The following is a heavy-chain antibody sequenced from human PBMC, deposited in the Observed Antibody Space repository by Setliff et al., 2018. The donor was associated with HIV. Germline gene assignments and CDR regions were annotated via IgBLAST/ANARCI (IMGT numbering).Heavy chain of an antibody. CDR1: GGAFNDFC. CDR2: IDHSGST. Sequence: PSETLSLTCAVYGGAFNDFCWGWIRQPPGEGLEWIGEIDHSGSTNNNPSLKSRLTISVDTSKKQLSLRLTSLTAADTAVYFCARFSSTGWRRAFDVWGQGTKVTVSS. J-gene: IGHJ3*01. CDR3: ARFSSTGWRRAFDV. V-gene: IGHV4-34*01. D-gene: IGHD6-19*01.